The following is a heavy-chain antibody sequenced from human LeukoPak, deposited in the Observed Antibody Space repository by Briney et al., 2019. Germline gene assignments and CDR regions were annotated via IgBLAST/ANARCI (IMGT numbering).Heavy chain of an antibody. J-gene: IGHJ4*02. Sequence: GGSLRLSCAASGFTFSSYSMNWVRQAPGKGLESVSAISGNGGSTYYANSVKGRFTISRDNSKNTLYLQMGSLTAEDMAYYYCAREGTPGTFDYWGQGTLVTVSA. CDR3: AREGTPGTFDY. CDR1: GFTFSSYS. D-gene: IGHD6-13*01. CDR2: ISGNGGST. V-gene: IGHV3-64*01.